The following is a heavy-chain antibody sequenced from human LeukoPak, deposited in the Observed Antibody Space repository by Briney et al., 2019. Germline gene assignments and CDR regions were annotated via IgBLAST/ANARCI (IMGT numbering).Heavy chain of an antibody. V-gene: IGHV1-8*03. J-gene: IGHJ6*03. Sequence: EASVKVSCKASGYTFTSYDINWVRQATGQGLEWMGWMNPNSGNTGYTQKFQGRVTITRNTSISTAYMELSSLRSEDTAVYYCAREGSGYSYYYYYYMDVWGKGTTVTVSS. D-gene: IGHD3-22*01. CDR3: AREGSGYSYYYYYYMDV. CDR2: MNPNSGNT. CDR1: GYTFTSYD.